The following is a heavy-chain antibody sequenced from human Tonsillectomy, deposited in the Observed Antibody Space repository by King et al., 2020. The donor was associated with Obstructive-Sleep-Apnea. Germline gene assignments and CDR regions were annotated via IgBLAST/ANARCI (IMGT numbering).Heavy chain of an antibody. CDR1: GFTFSSYG. CDR2: IRYDGSNK. D-gene: IGHD4-17*01. V-gene: IGHV3-30*02. CDR3: AKEIVHGDYAQQGY. Sequence: VQLVESGGGVVQPGGSLRLSCAASGFTFSSYGMHWVRQAPGKGLEWVAFIRYDGSNKYYADSVKGRFTISRDNSKNTLYLQMNSLRAEDTAVYYCAKEIVHGDYAQQGYWGQGTLVTVSS. J-gene: IGHJ4*02.